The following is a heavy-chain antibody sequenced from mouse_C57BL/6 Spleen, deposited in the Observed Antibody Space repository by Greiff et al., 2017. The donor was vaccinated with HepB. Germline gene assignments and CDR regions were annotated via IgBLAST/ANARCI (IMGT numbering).Heavy chain of an antibody. J-gene: IGHJ3*01. CDR3: ARSGLAY. CDR2: IYPGDGDT. V-gene: IGHV1-82*01. Sequence: VKLQESGPALVKPGASVKISCKASGYAFSSSWMNWVKQRPGKGLEWIGRIYPGDGDTNYNGKFKGKATLTADKSSSTAYMQLSSLTSEDSAVYFCARSGLAYWGQGTLVTVSA. D-gene: IGHD3-1*01. CDR1: GYAFSSSW.